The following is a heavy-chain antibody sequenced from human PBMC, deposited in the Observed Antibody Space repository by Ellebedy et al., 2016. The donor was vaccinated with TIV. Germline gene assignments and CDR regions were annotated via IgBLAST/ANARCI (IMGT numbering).Heavy chain of an antibody. CDR1: GYTFTGYY. Sequence: ASVKVSCXASGYTFTGYYMHWVRQAPGQGLEWMGWINPNSGGTNYAQKFQGRVTMTRDTSISTAYMELSRLRSEDTAVYYCARFAALGSAQLDDYWGQGTLVTVSS. J-gene: IGHJ4*02. D-gene: IGHD3-10*01. CDR3: ARFAALGSAQLDDY. CDR2: INPNSGGT. V-gene: IGHV1-2*02.